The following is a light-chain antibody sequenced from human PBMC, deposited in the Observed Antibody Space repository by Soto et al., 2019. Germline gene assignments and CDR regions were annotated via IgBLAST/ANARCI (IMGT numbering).Light chain of an antibody. CDR3: SSHGGANNFYV. J-gene: IGLJ1*01. V-gene: IGLV2-8*01. CDR2: EVT. Sequence: QSVLTQPPSASGSPGQSVTISCTGTSSDIGAYDYVSWYQQHPGKVPKLMIYEVTKRPSGVPDRFSASKSGNTASLTVSGLQAEDEDDYYCSSHGGANNFYVFGTGTKLTVL. CDR1: SSDIGAYDY.